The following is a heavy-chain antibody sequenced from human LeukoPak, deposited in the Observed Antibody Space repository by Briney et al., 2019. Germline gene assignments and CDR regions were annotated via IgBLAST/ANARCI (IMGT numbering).Heavy chain of an antibody. CDR1: GGSISSSNYC. D-gene: IGHD1-26*01. V-gene: IGHV4-39*01. CDR2: IYYSGIT. J-gene: IGHJ3*02. CDR3: ARRASLGAFDI. Sequence: TPSETLSLTCTVSGGSISSSNYCWGWIRQPPGKGLEWIGSIYYSGITYYNPSLKSRVTISVDTSKNQFSLKLSSVTAADTAVYYCARRASLGAFDIWGQGTMVTVSS.